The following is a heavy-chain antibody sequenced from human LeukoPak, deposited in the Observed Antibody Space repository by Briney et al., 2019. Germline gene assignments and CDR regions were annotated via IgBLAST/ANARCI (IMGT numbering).Heavy chain of an antibody. D-gene: IGHD3-22*01. Sequence: GGSLRLSCAASGFTFSSYAMSWVRQAPGKGLEWVSAISGSGGSTYYADSVKGRFTISRDNSKNTLYLQMNSLRADDTAVYYCAKAPPSTYYYDSSGYYGQDYFDYWGQGTLVTVSS. CDR1: GFTFSSYA. V-gene: IGHV3-23*01. CDR2: ISGSGGST. CDR3: AKAPPSTYYYDSSGYYGQDYFDY. J-gene: IGHJ4*02.